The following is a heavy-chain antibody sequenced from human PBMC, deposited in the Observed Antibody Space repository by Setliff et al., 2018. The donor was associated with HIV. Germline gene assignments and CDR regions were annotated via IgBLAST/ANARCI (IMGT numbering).Heavy chain of an antibody. CDR2: SDHSGST. J-gene: IGHJ6*03. Sequence: SETLSLTCAVNGGSFSGYYWSWIRQPPGKGLEWIGESDHSGSTNYNPSLKSRVTISVDTSKTRFSLNLSSATAADTAFYYCARGKRRSYGLGSFYNYYFYMDVWGNGTTVTVSS. V-gene: IGHV4-34*01. D-gene: IGHD3-10*01. CDR1: GGSFSGYY. CDR3: ARGKRRSYGLGSFYNYYFYMDV.